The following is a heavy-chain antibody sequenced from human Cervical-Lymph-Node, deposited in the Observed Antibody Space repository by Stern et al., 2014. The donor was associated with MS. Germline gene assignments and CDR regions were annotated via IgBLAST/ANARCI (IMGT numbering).Heavy chain of an antibody. CDR2: ISWNSGNI. CDR1: GFTFDDYA. CDR3: AKDINLRGTYYFDY. J-gene: IGHJ4*02. V-gene: IGHV3-9*01. D-gene: IGHD2-15*01. Sequence: EVHLVESGGGLVQPGRSLRLSCAASGFTFDDYAMHWVRQAPGKGLEWVSGISWNSGNIGYADSVKGRFTISRDNAKNSLYLQMNSLRAEDTALYYCAKDINLRGTYYFDYWGQGTLGTVS.